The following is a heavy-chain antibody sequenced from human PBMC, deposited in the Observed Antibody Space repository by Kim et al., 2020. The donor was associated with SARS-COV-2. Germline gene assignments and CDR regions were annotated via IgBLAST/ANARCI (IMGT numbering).Heavy chain of an antibody. V-gene: IGHV3-53*01. J-gene: IGHJ6*03. Sequence: GGSLRLSCAASGFTVRSNYMNWVRQAPGKGLEWVSVIYSDGITNYADSVKGRFTISGHNFKNTLYLQMNSLRAEDTAMYYCARVVVWGSSYYMDVWGKGTAVTVSS. CDR1: GFTVRSNY. CDR2: IYSDGIT. CDR3: ARVVVWGSSYYMDV. D-gene: IGHD7-27*01.